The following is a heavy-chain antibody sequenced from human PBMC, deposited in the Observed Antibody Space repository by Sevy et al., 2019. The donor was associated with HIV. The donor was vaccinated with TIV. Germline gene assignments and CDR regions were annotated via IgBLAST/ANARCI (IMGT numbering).Heavy chain of an antibody. D-gene: IGHD3-16*01. V-gene: IGHV3-30*18. CDR2: ISYDGSNK. Sequence: GGSLRLSCAASGFTFSSYGMHWVRQAPGKGLEWVAVISYDGSNKYYADSVKGRFTISRDNSKNTLYLQMNSLRAEDTAVYYCAKLPGTSSSASYYYYYYGMDVWGQGTTVTVSS. J-gene: IGHJ6*02. CDR3: AKLPGTSSSASYYYYYYGMDV. CDR1: GFTFSSYG.